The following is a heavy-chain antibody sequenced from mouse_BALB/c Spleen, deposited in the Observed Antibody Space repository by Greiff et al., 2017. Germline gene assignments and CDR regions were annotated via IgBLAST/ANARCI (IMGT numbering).Heavy chain of an antibody. V-gene: IGHV1-9*01. J-gene: IGHJ3*01. CDR2: ILPGSGST. D-gene: IGHD1-1*01. Sequence: VKLVESGAELMKPGASVKISCKATGYTFSSYWIEWVKQRPGHGLEWIGEILPGSGSTNYNEKFKGKATFTADTSSNTAYMQLSSLTSEDSAVYYCARGGYYGGFAYWGQGTLVTVSA. CDR3: ARGGYYGGFAY. CDR1: GYTFSSYW.